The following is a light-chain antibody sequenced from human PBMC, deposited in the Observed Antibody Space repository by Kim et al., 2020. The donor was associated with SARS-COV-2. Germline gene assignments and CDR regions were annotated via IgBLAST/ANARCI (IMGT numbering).Light chain of an antibody. CDR3: SSYTSSSTLL. CDR1: SSDVGSNNR. Sequence: QSALTQPPSVSGSPGQSVTISCTGTSSDVGSNNRVSWYQQPPGTAPKLMIYEVSNRPSGVPDRFSGSKSGNTASLTISGLQAEDEADYYCSSYTSSSTLLFGGGTQLTVL. CDR2: EVS. J-gene: IGLJ2*01. V-gene: IGLV2-18*02.